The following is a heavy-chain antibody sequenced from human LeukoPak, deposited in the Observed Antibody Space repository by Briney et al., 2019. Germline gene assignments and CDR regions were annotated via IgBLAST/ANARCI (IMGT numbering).Heavy chain of an antibody. J-gene: IGHJ5*02. CDR3: AGFGRFGGLYHGWFDP. D-gene: IGHD3-10*01. CDR2: IYYSGST. Sequence: KTSETLSLTCTVSGGSISSYYWSWIRQPPGKGLEWIGYIYYSGSTNYNPSLKSRVTISVDTSKNQFSLKLSSVTAADTAVYYCAGFGRFGGLYHGWFDPWGQGTLVTVSS. V-gene: IGHV4-59*01. CDR1: GGSISSYY.